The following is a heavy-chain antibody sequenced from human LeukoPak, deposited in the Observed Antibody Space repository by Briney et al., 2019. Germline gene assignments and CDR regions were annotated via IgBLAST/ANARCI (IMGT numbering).Heavy chain of an antibody. V-gene: IGHV4-59*08. CDR2: IYYSGST. Sequence: SETLSLTCAVYGGSFSGYYWSWIRQPQGKGLEWIGYIYYSGSTNYNPSLKSRVTISVDTSKNQFSLKLSSVTAADTAFYFRAEDGIRYFDWLFDYWGQGTLVTVSS. D-gene: IGHD3-9*01. J-gene: IGHJ4*02. CDR3: AEDGIRYFDWLFDY. CDR1: GGSFSGYY.